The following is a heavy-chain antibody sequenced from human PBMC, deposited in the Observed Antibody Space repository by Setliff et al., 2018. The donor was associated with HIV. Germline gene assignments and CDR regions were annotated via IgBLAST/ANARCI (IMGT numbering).Heavy chain of an antibody. J-gene: IGHJ4*02. D-gene: IGHD3-10*01. Sequence: GASVKVSCKASGYTFTVYHMHWVRQAPGQGLEWMGWINPNSGGTNYARKFQGRVTMTRDTSISTAYMGLTRLRSDDTAVYYCARGEGHYYGSGVGWADYWGQGTLVTVSS. CDR3: ARGEGHYYGSGVGWADY. CDR1: GYTFTVYH. CDR2: INPNSGGT. V-gene: IGHV1-2*02.